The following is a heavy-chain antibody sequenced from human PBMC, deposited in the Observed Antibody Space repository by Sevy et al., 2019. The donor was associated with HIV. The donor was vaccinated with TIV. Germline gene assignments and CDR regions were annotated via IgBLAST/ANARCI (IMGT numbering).Heavy chain of an antibody. V-gene: IGHV3-7*01. J-gene: IGHJ4*02. Sequence: GGSLRLSCAVSGFSFDSYGMTWVRQAPGKGLEWVANIKQDGSEKYYVDSVKGRFTISRDNAKNSLYLQMNSLRAEDTAVYYCARESVPAAFDYWGQGTLVTVSS. D-gene: IGHD2-2*01. CDR1: GFSFDSYG. CDR3: ARESVPAAFDY. CDR2: IKQDGSEK.